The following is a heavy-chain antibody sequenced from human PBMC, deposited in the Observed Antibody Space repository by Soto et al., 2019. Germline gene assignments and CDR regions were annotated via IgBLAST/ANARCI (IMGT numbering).Heavy chain of an antibody. CDR2: IIPIFGTA. D-gene: IGHD3-22*01. CDR1: GGTFSSYA. V-gene: IGHV1-69*13. J-gene: IGHJ4*02. CDR3: ASGGVGRGSGYYYDY. Sequence: SVKVSCKASGGTFSSYAISWVRQAPGQGLEWMGGIIPIFGTANYAQKFQGRVTTTADESTSTAYMELSSLRSEDTAVYYCASGGVGRGSGYYYDYWGQGTLVTVSS.